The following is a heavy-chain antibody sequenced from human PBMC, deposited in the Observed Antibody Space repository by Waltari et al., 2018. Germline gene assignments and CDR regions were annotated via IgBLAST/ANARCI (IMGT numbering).Heavy chain of an antibody. CDR2: VSPHNGDT. CDR3: ARGAPYGDYLPCDY. D-gene: IGHD4-17*01. J-gene: IGHJ4*02. V-gene: IGHV1-18*04. Sequence: QVQLVQSGAEVEKPGASVKVSCKAIGYTFTRYGLSWVRQAPGQGLEGMGWVSPHNGDTDYAQKFQGRVTMATDTFMNTAYMELRSLRPDDTAVYYCARGAPYGDYLPCDYWGQGTLVTVSS. CDR1: GYTFTRYG.